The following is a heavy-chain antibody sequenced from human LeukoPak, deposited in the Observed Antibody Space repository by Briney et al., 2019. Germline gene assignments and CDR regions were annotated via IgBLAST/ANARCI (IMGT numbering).Heavy chain of an antibody. CDR3: TTAGNI. CDR1: GFTFSKEW. CDR2: IKTKTDGETT. J-gene: IGHJ1*01. V-gene: IGHV3-15*01. Sequence: GGSLRLSCAASGFTFSKEWMSWVRQAPGKGLEWVGRIKTKTDGETTDYPAPVRGRFTISRDDSKNTLYLQMNSLKIEDTAVYYCTTAGNIWGQGTLVTVSS.